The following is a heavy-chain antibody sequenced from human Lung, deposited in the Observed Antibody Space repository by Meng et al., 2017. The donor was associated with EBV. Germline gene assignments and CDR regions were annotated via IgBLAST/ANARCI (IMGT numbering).Heavy chain of an antibody. CDR2: IYYSGST. CDR1: GGSISSGCYY. J-gene: IGHJ4*02. Sequence: VQLQHARPGLGDPSHTLARTCTVSGGSISSGCYYWSWIRQHPVKCLEWIGYIYYSGSTYYNPSLKSRVTISVDTSKNQFSLKLSSVTAADTAVYYCAATVNDGYFDYWGQGTLVTVSS. V-gene: IGHV4-31*03. D-gene: IGHD4-11*01. CDR3: AATVNDGYFDY.